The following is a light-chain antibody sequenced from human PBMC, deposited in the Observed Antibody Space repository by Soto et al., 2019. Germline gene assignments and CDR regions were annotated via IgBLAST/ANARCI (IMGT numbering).Light chain of an antibody. CDR1: QPISSW. V-gene: IGKV1-12*01. CDR3: QQASSFPLT. Sequence: IQVTQSPSSVSASVGDRVTITCRASQPISSWLAWYQQKPGQPPNLLIYSASTLRSGVPSRFSCSESGTLFTLTITSLQPEDFATYYCQQASSFPLTVGGGTKVEVK. J-gene: IGKJ4*01. CDR2: SAS.